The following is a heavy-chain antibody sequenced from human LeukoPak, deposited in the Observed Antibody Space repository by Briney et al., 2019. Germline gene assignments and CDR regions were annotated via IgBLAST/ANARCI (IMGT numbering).Heavy chain of an antibody. CDR2: INPSGGST. V-gene: IGHV1-46*01. D-gene: IGHD6-6*01. CDR3: AGAGSSSHPDYYYYYGMDV. J-gene: IGHJ6*02. CDR1: GYTFTSYY. Sequence: ASVKVSCKASGYTFTSYYMHWVRQAPGQGLEWMGIINPSGGSTSYAQKFQGRVTMTRDTSTSTVYMELSSLRSEDTAVYSCAGAGSSSHPDYYYYYGMDVWGQGTTVTVSS.